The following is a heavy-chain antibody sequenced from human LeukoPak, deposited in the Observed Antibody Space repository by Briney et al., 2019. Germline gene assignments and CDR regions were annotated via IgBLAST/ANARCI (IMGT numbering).Heavy chain of an antibody. CDR2: IYSGGST. J-gene: IGHJ6*02. V-gene: IGHV3-53*01. CDR3: ARDSVVVVVGYYYGMDV. CDR1: GFTVSSNY. D-gene: IGHD2-15*01. Sequence: PGGSLRLSCAASGFTVSSNYMSWVRQAPGKGLEWVSVIYSGGSTYYADSVKGRFTISRDNSKNTLYLQMNSLRAEDTAVYYCARDSVVVVVGYYYGMDVWGQGTTVTVSS.